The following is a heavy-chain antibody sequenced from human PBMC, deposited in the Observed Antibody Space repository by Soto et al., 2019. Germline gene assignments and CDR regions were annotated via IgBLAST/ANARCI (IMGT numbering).Heavy chain of an antibody. D-gene: IGHD3-3*01. J-gene: IGHJ5*02. CDR3: AKDFTMPGVVPRFDP. CDR2: ISYDGSDK. V-gene: IGHV3-30*18. Sequence: QVQLVESGGGVVQPGRSLRLSCAASGFTFSTYGMHWVRQAPGKGLEWVAVISYDGSDKYYVDSVKGRFTVSRDNSKNTFYLQMKSLRTEETAVYYCAKDFTMPGVVPRFDPWGQGTLVTVSS. CDR1: GFTFSTYG.